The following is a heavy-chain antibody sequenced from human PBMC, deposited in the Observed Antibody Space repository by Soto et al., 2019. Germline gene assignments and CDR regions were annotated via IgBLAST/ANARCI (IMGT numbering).Heavy chain of an antibody. D-gene: IGHD3-3*01. CDR1: GFTFSNYW. CDR2: INRDGSTI. CDR3: ASHYDMWSGYLSPVDY. V-gene: IGHV3-74*03. J-gene: IGHJ4*02. Sequence: GGSLRLSCAASGFTFSNYWMNWVRQAPGEGLVWVARINRDGSTITYADSVKGRFTITRDNAKNSLYLEMNSLRDEDTAVYYCASHYDMWSGYLSPVDYWGQGTLVTVSS.